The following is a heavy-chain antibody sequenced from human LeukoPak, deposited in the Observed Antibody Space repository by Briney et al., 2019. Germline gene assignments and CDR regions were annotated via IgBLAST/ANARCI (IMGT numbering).Heavy chain of an antibody. CDR3: ARTSYSSSWYAFDY. J-gene: IGHJ4*02. CDR2: IYYGGST. V-gene: IGHV4-31*03. Sequence: PSETLSLTCTVSGGSISSGGYYWSWIRQHPGKGLEWIGYIYYGGSTYYNPSLKSRVTISVDTSKNQFSLKLSSVTAADTAVYYCARTSYSSSWYAFDYWGQGTLVTVSS. D-gene: IGHD6-13*01. CDR1: GGSISSGGYY.